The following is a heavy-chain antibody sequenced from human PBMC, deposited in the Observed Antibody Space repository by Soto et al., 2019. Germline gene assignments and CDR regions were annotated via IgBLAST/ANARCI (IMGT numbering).Heavy chain of an antibody. V-gene: IGHV1-69*06. CDR3: ARRHSGGFFRFFDS. CDR1: GGSLSTNP. CDR2: TGSGTGPG. Sequence: ASVKVSCKASGGSLSTNPISWVRQAPGQGLEWMGGTGSGTGPGNHAQKFQGRLTVTADKSTSTVYMELTNLSSEDTAVYYCARRHSGGFFRFFDSWGQGTLVTVSS. J-gene: IGHJ4*02. D-gene: IGHD2-15*01.